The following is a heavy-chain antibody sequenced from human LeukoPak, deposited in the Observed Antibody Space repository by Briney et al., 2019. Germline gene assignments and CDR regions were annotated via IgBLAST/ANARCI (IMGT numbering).Heavy chain of an antibody. CDR3: ARGGKSGWYFDY. Sequence: SSISSSSSYIYYADSVKGRFTISRDNAKNSLYLQMNSLRAEDTAVYYCARGGKSGWYFDYWGQGTLVTVSS. D-gene: IGHD6-19*01. V-gene: IGHV3-21*01. CDR2: ISSSSSYI. J-gene: IGHJ4*02.